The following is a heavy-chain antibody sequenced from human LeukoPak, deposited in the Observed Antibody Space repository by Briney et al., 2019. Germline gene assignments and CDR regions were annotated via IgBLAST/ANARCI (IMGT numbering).Heavy chain of an antibody. CDR1: GFTFSSYG. CDR3: ARAVGGDYVDTHYFDY. Sequence: GRSLRLSCAASGFTFSSYGMHWVRQAPGKGLEWVAVIWYDGSNKYYADSVKGRFTISRDNSKNTLYLQMNSLRAEDTAVYYCARAVGGDYVDTHYFDYWGQGTLVTVSS. V-gene: IGHV3-33*01. J-gene: IGHJ4*02. D-gene: IGHD4-17*01. CDR2: IWYDGSNK.